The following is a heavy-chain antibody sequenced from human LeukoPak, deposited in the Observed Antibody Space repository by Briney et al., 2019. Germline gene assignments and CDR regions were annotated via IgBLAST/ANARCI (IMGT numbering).Heavy chain of an antibody. CDR2: ISYDGSNK. J-gene: IGHJ4*02. V-gene: IGHV3-30-3*01. CDR3: AREFSDCTSGVCYAYFDY. Sequence: GRSLRLSCAASGFTFSSYAMHWVRQAPGKGLEWVAVISYDGSNKYYADSVKGRFTISRDNSKNTLYLQMNSLRAEDTAVYYCAREFSDCTSGVCYAYFDYWGQGTLVTVSS. D-gene: IGHD2-8*01. CDR1: GFTFSSYA.